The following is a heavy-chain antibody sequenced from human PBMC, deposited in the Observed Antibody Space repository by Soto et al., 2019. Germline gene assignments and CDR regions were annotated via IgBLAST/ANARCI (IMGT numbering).Heavy chain of an antibody. Sequence: GGSLRLSCAASGFTFSNAWMSWVRQAPGKGLEWIGRIKSKTDGGTTDYAAPVKGRFTISRDDSKNTLYLQMNSLKTEDTAVYYCTTDMDCSSTSCSFYFDYWGQGTLVTVSS. CDR2: IKSKTDGGTT. CDR1: GFTFSNAW. D-gene: IGHD2-2*01. V-gene: IGHV3-15*01. CDR3: TTDMDCSSTSCSFYFDY. J-gene: IGHJ4*02.